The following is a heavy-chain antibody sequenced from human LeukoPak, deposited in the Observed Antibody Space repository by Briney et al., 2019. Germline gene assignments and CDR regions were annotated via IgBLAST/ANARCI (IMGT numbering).Heavy chain of an antibody. V-gene: IGHV3-9*03. CDR1: GFTFDDYA. Sequence: QSGGSLRLSCAASGFTFDDYAMHWVRQAPGKGLEWVSGISWNSGSIGYADSVKGRFTISRDNAKNSLYLQMNSLRAEDMALYYCAKAETLLEAVVPAAIDFQHWGQGTLVTVSS. D-gene: IGHD2-2*01. CDR3: AKAETLLEAVVPAAIDFQH. CDR2: ISWNSGSI. J-gene: IGHJ1*01.